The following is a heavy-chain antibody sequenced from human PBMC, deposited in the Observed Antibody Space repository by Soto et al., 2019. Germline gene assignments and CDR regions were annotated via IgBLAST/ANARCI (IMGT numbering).Heavy chain of an antibody. CDR1: GYTFTSYG. CDR3: ARDRGTMIVVVSDAFDI. V-gene: IGHV1-18*01. Sequence: ASVKVSCKASGYTFTSYGISWVRQAPGQGLEWMGWISAYNGNTNYAQKLQGRVTMTTDTSTSTAYMELRSLRSDDTAVYYCARDRGTMIVVVSDAFDIWGQGTMVTVSS. J-gene: IGHJ3*02. CDR2: ISAYNGNT. D-gene: IGHD3-22*01.